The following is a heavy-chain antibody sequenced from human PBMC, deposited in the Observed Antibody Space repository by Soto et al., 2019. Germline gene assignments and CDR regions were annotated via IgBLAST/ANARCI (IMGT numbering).Heavy chain of an antibody. J-gene: IGHJ4*02. Sequence: SDTLSLTCTVSGGSISSSSYYWGWFRQPPGKGLEWIGSIYYSGSTYYNPSLKSRVTISVDTSKNQFSLKLSSVTAADTAVYYCARGRTSGTLFNYWGQGTLVTVS. D-gene: IGHD2-2*01. CDR1: GGSISSSSYY. V-gene: IGHV4-39*01. CDR3: ARGRTSGTLFNY. CDR2: IYYSGST.